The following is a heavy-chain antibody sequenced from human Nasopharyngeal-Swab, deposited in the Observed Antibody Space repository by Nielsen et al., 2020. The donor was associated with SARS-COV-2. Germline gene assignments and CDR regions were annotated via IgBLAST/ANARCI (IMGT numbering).Heavy chain of an antibody. CDR3: AKDLGVGYYDSSGYYSDAFDI. V-gene: IGHV3-23*01. CDR2: VSRSSSRS. J-gene: IGHJ3*02. D-gene: IGHD3-22*01. Sequence: VRQAPGKGLEWVAYVSRSSSRSYYADSVKGRFTISRDNSKNTLYLQMNSLRAEDTAVYYCAKDLGVGYYDSSGYYSDAFDIWGQGTMVTVSS.